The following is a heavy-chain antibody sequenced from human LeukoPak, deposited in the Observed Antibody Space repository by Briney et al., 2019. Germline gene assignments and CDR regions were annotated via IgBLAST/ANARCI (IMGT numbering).Heavy chain of an antibody. CDR3: ARPTGGGYNKNWFDP. Sequence: PSETLSLTXTVSGGSISSSSYYWGWIRQPPGKGLEWIGSIYYSGSTYYDPSLKSRVTISVDTSKNQFSLKLSSVTAADTAVYYCARPTGGGYNKNWFDPWGQGTLVTVSS. D-gene: IGHD3-22*01. CDR2: IYYSGST. V-gene: IGHV4-39*01. CDR1: GGSISSSSYY. J-gene: IGHJ5*02.